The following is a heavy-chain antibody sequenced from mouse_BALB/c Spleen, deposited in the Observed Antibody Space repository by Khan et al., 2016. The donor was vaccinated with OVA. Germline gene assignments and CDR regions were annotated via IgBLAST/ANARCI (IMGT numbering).Heavy chain of an antibody. J-gene: IGHJ2*01. CDR2: INPTSGYT. CDR3: TRERIDY. CDR1: GYTFTTYW. V-gene: IGHV1-7*01. Sequence: QVQLKQSGAELAKPGASVKMSCKASGYTFTTYWMHWVKQRPGQGLEWIGYINPTSGYTDYNDKFKDRATLSADKSSSTAYMQLNSLTSEDSAVYYWTRERIDYWGQGTTLTVSS.